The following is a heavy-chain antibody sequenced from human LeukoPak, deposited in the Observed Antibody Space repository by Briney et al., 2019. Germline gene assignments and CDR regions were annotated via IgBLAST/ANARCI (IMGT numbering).Heavy chain of an antibody. CDR2: MNIDGSEK. V-gene: IGHV3-7*01. J-gene: IGHJ4*02. CDR3: ARDPVEWELLLDY. D-gene: IGHD1-26*01. Sequence: GGSLRLSCAASGFTFSDYYMSWIRQAPGKRLEWVANMNIDGSEKYYADSVKGRFSISRDNARNSVYLQMASLRVEDTAVYYCARDPVEWELLLDYWGQGTLVTVSS. CDR1: GFTFSDYY.